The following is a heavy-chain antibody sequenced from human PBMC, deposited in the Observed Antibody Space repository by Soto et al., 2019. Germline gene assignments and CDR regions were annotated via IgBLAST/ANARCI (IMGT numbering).Heavy chain of an antibody. CDR2: ISAYNGKT. Sequence: QVQLVQSGAEVKKPGASVKVSCKASGYTLTSYGVSWVRQAPGQWLEWIGWISAYNGKTNYAQKLQGRVTMTTDTSTSTGYMELRSLRSDDTAVYYCARTGRIVPMDFWGQGTTVTVSS. V-gene: IGHV1-18*01. CDR1: GYTLTSYG. D-gene: IGHD2-8*01. J-gene: IGHJ6*02. CDR3: ARTGRIVPMDF.